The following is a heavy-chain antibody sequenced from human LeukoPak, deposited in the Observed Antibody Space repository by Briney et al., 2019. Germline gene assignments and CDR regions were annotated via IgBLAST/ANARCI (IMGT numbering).Heavy chain of an antibody. CDR2: INAGNGNT. V-gene: IGHV1-3*01. Sequence: GASVKVSCKASGYTFTSYAMHWVRQAPGQRLEWMGWINAGNGNTKYSQKFQGRVTITGDTSASTAYMELSSLRSEDTAVYYCARDPVVAGTAVAGFGWGQGTLVTVSS. CDR1: GYTFTSYA. J-gene: IGHJ4*02. D-gene: IGHD6-19*01. CDR3: ARDPVVAGTAVAGFG.